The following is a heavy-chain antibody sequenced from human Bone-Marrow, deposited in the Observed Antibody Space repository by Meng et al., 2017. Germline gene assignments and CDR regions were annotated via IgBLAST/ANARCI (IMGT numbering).Heavy chain of an antibody. Sequence: GESLMISCASSGFTFSDYYMSWIRPAPGKGLEWVSYISSNGSTIYYADSVKCRFTISRDNAKNSLYLQMNSLRAEDTAVYYCAGTLWFGEYGWFDPWGQGTLVTVSS. CDR2: ISSNGSTI. CDR1: GFTFSDYY. D-gene: IGHD3-10*01. CDR3: AGTLWFGEYGWFDP. J-gene: IGHJ5*02. V-gene: IGHV3-11*04.